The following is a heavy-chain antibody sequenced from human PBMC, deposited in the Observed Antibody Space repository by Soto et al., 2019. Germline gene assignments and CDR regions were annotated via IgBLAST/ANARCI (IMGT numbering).Heavy chain of an antibody. CDR2: ISFYNGNT. D-gene: IGHD6-19*01. CDR3: ASATSIAVAGKES. J-gene: IGHJ4*02. V-gene: IGHV1-18*01. CDR1: GDTITNYG. Sequence: QMQLVQSGGEVRKPEASVKVSCKASGDTITNYGISWVRQAPGQGLEWMGWISFYNGNTKYAQNLQGRVTLTTDTSTSTAYMELRSLRSDDTAVYYCASATSIAVAGKESWGQGTLVTVSS.